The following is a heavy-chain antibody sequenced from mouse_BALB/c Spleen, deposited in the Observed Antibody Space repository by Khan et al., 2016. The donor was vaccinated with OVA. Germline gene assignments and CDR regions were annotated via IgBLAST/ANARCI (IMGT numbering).Heavy chain of an antibody. V-gene: IGHV1-4*01. Sequence: QVQLQQSGAELARPGASVKMSCTASGYTFTSYTIHWIKKRPGQGLEWIGYINPSNGYTNYNQKFKDQATLTTDKSSTTAYLQLSSLTSDDSAVYNCVRDGAYHRNDGWFAYWGQGTMVTVSA. CDR2: INPSNGYT. J-gene: IGHJ3*01. D-gene: IGHD2-14*01. CDR1: GYTFTSYT. CDR3: VRDGAYHRNDGWFAY.